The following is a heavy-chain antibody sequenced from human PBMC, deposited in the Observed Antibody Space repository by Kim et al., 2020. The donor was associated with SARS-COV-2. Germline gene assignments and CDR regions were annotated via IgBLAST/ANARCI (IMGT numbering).Heavy chain of an antibody. J-gene: IGHJ4*02. Sequence: KRGYADSVKGRFSISRDNAKNSVYLQMNSLRAEDTALYYCTKDIPPGGADYWGRGTLVTVSS. CDR2: KR. D-gene: IGHD3-10*01. CDR3: TKDIPPGGADY. V-gene: IGHV3-9*01.